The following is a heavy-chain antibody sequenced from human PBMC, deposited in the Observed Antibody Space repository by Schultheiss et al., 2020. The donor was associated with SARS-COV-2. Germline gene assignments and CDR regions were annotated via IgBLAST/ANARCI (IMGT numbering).Heavy chain of an antibody. J-gene: IGHJ5*02. V-gene: IGHV1-2*02. Sequence: ASVKVSCKASGYTFTGYYVHWVRQAPGQGLEWMGWINPNSGGTNYAQKFQGRVTMTRDTSTSTVYMELSSLRSEDTAVYYCARGGTGYYDFWSGREPVGNWFDPWGQGTLVTVSS. CDR3: ARGGTGYYDFWSGREPVGNWFDP. D-gene: IGHD3-3*01. CDR1: GYTFTGYY. CDR2: INPNSGGT.